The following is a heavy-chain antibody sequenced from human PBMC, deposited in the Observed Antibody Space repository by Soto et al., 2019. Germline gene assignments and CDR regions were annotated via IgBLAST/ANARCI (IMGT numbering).Heavy chain of an antibody. J-gene: IGHJ4*02. V-gene: IGHV3-73*01. D-gene: IGHD2-2*01. CDR2: IRNKANSYAT. CDR1: GFTFSGSS. CDR3: ARAFGSTMPSLF. Sequence: LRLSCAASGFTFSGSSLHWVRQASGKGLEWVGRIRNKANSYATAYGVSVKGRFTISRDDSKNTAFLQMNSLKIEDTAVYYCARAFGSTMPSLFWGQGTLVTVSS.